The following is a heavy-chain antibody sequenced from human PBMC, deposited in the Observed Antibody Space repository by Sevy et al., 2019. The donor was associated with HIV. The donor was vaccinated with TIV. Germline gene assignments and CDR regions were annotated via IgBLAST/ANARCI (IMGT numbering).Heavy chain of an antibody. CDR1: GYTFTSYG. V-gene: IGHV1-18*01. D-gene: IGHD4-4*01. CDR2: ISAYNGNT. Sequence: ASVKVSCKASGYTFTSYGISWVRQAPGQGLEWMGWISAYNGNTNYAQKLQGRVTMTKDTSTSTAFMELRSLRPDDTAVYYCAKDATGKDSNYAYSYYYGMDVWGPGTTVTVSS. J-gene: IGHJ6*02. CDR3: AKDATGKDSNYAYSYYYGMDV.